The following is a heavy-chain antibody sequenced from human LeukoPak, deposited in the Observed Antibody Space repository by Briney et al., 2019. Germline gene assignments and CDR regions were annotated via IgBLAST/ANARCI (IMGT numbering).Heavy chain of an antibody. CDR2: IRSKTDGGTT. Sequence: PGGPLRLSCAASGFTFSNAWMSWVRQAPGKGLEWVGRIRSKTDGGTTDYAAPVKGRFTISRDDSKNTLYLQMNSLKTEDTAVYYCTTGDYDILTGYYRPYYYYGMDVWGQGTTVTVSS. D-gene: IGHD3-9*01. CDR1: GFTFSNAW. V-gene: IGHV3-15*01. J-gene: IGHJ6*02. CDR3: TTGDYDILTGYYRPYYYYGMDV.